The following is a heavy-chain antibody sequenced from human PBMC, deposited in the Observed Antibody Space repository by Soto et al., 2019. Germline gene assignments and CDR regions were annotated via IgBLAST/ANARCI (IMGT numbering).Heavy chain of an antibody. V-gene: IGHV4-39*01. D-gene: IGHD6-19*01. CDR2: IYYSGST. Sequence: SETLSLTCTVSGGSISSSSYYWGWIRQPPGKGLEWIGSIYYSGSTYYNPSLKSRVTISVDTSKNQFSLKLRSVTAADTAVYYCARLVAVAGTNDYWGQGTLVTVSS. CDR3: ARLVAVAGTNDY. CDR1: GGSISSSSYY. J-gene: IGHJ4*02.